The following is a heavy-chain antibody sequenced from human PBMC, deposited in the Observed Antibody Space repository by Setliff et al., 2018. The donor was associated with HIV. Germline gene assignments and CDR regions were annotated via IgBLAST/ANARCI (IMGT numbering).Heavy chain of an antibody. V-gene: IGHV4-39*01. D-gene: IGHD6-13*01. CDR3: ASELQGHSSSWPNY. J-gene: IGHJ4*02. CDR1: GGSINSTSYY. Sequence: PSETLSLTCTVSGGSINSTSYYWGWIRQPPGNGLEWIGSIYHTGSTYYKPSLKSRVTISVDTSKNQFSLRLSSVAAGDTAVYYCASELQGHSSSWPNYWGQGTLVTVS. CDR2: IYHTGST.